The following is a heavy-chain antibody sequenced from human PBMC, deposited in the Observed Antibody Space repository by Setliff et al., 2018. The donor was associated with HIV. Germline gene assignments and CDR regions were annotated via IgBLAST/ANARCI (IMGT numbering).Heavy chain of an antibody. CDR3: ARGRGRYYDSRSYLDY. CDR1: GGTFKNLA. V-gene: IGHV1-2*06. Sequence: GASVKVSCKASGGTFKNLAISWVRQAPGQGLEWMGRINPNSGGTNYAQKLQGRVTMTRDTSINTAYMELSGLRSEDTAVYYCARGRGRYYDSRSYLDYWGQGTLVTVSS. D-gene: IGHD3-22*01. CDR2: INPNSGGT. J-gene: IGHJ4*02.